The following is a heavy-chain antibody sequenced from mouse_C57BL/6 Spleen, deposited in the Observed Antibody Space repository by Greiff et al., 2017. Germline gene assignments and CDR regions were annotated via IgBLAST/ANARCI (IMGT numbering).Heavy chain of an antibody. D-gene: IGHD3-1*01. J-gene: IGHJ3*01. V-gene: IGHV5-4*01. CDR3: ARDGARSWFAY. CDR1: GFTFSSYA. Sequence: EVKLMESGGGLVTPGGSLKLSCAASGFTFSSYAMSWVRQTPEKRLEWVATISDGGSYTYYPDNVKGRFTISRDNAKNNLSLQMSHLKSEDTAMYYCARDGARSWFAYWGQGTLVTVSA. CDR2: ISDGGSYT.